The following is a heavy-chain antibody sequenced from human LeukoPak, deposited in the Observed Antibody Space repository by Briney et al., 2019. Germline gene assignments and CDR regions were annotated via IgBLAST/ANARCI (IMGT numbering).Heavy chain of an antibody. CDR1: GYTFTSYG. J-gene: IGHJ5*02. Sequence: EASVKVSCKASGYTFTSYGISWVRQAPGQGLEWMGWISAYNGNTNYAQKLQGRVTMTTDTSTSTAYMELWSLRSDDTAVYYCAREGAVYYDSSGPWFDPWGQGTLVTVSS. CDR2: ISAYNGNT. D-gene: IGHD3-22*01. CDR3: AREGAVYYDSSGPWFDP. V-gene: IGHV1-18*01.